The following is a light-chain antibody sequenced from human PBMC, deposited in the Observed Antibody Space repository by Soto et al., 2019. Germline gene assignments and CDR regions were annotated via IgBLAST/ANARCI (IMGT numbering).Light chain of an antibody. CDR1: QSVSSSY. CDR3: QQYGSSPIS. Sequence: EIVLTQSPGTLSLSPGERATLSCRASQSVSSSYLAWYQQKPGQAPRLLIYGASSRATGIPDRFSGSGSGTDFTLTISRLEPEDYAVYYYQQYGSSPISFGGGTKVAIK. CDR2: GAS. J-gene: IGKJ4*01. V-gene: IGKV3-20*01.